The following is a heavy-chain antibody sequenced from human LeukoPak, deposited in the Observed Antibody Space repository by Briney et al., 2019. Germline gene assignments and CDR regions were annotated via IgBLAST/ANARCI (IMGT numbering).Heavy chain of an antibody. CDR2: ISSSGGST. Sequence: GGSLRLSCAASGFTFSSYAMSWVRQAPGKGLEGVSAISSSGGSTYYADSVKGRFTISRDNSKNTLYLQMNSLRAEDTAVYYCAKALPPLNWNDPNIDYWGQGTLVTVSS. J-gene: IGHJ4*02. CDR3: AKALPPLNWNDPNIDY. CDR1: GFTFSSYA. D-gene: IGHD1-20*01. V-gene: IGHV3-23*01.